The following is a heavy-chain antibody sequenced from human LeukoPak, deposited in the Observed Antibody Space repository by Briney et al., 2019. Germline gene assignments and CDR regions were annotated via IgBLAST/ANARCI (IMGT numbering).Heavy chain of an antibody. J-gene: IGHJ4*02. D-gene: IGHD3-22*01. V-gene: IGHV3-48*04. CDR1: GFTFSSYS. CDR2: ISSSSTI. Sequence: GGSLRLSCAASGFTFSSYSMNWVRQAPGKGLEWVSYISSSSTIYYADSVKGRFTISRDNAKNSLYLQMNSLRAEDTAVYYCARDYYDSSGYYYSTYWGQGTLVAVSS. CDR3: ARDYYDSSGYYYSTY.